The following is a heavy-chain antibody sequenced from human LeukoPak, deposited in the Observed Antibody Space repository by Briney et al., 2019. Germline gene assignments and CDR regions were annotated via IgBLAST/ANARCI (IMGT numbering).Heavy chain of an antibody. J-gene: IGHJ4*02. Sequence: SETLSLTCTVSGGSISNYYWSWIRQPPGKGLEWIGYIYYSGSTSYNPSLKSRVTISVDTSKNQFSLKLSSVTAADTAVYYCARAYWNYRGPFDYWGQGTLVTVSS. CDR2: IYYSGST. V-gene: IGHV4-59*01. CDR3: ARAYWNYRGPFDY. CDR1: GGSISNYY. D-gene: IGHD1-7*01.